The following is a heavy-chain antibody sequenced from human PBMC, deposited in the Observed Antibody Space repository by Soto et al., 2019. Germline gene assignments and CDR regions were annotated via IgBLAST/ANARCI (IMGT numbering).Heavy chain of an antibody. D-gene: IGHD2-8*01. CDR1: GGSISSGGYY. V-gene: IGHV4-31*03. CDR2: IYYSGST. Sequence: QVQLQESSPGLVKPSQTLSLTCTVSGGSISSGGYYWSWIRQHPGKGLEWIGYIYYSGSTYYNPSLKSRVTISVDTSKNQFSRKLSSVTAADTAVYNCARVTNGVLYWYFDLWGRGTLVTVSS. CDR3: ARVTNGVLYWYFDL. J-gene: IGHJ2*01.